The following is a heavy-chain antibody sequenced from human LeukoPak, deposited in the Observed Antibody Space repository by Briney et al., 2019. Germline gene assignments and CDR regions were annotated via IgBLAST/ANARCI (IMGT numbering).Heavy chain of an antibody. D-gene: IGHD3-3*01. CDR1: GYTFSTYD. J-gene: IGHJ5*01. Sequence: ASVTVSCKASGYTFSTYDINWVRQATGQGLEWMGWMNPNSGNTGYAQKFQGRVTFTRNTSISTAYMELSSLKSEETAVYYCGRRALERRAGSWFDPWGQGTLVTASS. CDR3: GRRALERRAGSWFDP. CDR2: MNPNSGNT. V-gene: IGHV1-8*03.